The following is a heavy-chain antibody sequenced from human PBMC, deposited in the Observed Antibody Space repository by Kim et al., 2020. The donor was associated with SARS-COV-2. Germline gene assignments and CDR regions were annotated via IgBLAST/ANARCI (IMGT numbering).Heavy chain of an antibody. V-gene: IGHV3-23*01. J-gene: IGHJ2*01. Sequence: YADSVKGRFTISRDNSKNTLYLQMNSLRAEDTAVYYCAKGVVAAEGYFDLWGRGTLVTVSS. D-gene: IGHD2-15*01. CDR3: AKGVVAAEGYFDL.